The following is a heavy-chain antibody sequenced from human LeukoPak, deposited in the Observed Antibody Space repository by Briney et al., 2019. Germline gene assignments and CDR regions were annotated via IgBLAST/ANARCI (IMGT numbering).Heavy chain of an antibody. Sequence: ETLSLTCTVSGYSISSGYYWGWIRQPPGKGLEWVSAISGSGGSTYYADSVKGRFTISRDNSKYTLYLQMNSLRAEDTAVYYCAKSNSIAAAGMSSFDYWGQGTLVTVSS. J-gene: IGHJ4*02. CDR2: ISGSGGST. CDR1: GYSISSGYY. D-gene: IGHD6-13*01. CDR3: AKSNSIAAAGMSSFDY. V-gene: IGHV3-23*01.